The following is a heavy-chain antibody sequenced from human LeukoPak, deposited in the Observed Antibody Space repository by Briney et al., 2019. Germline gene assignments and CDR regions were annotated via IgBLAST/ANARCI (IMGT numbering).Heavy chain of an antibody. V-gene: IGHV3-53*01. CDR1: GFTVSSNY. D-gene: IGHD4-17*01. CDR2: IYSGGST. Sequence: GGSLRPSCAASGFTVSSNYMSWVRQAPGKGLEWVSVIYSGGSTYYADSVKGRFTISRDNSKNTLYLQMNSLRAEDTAVYYCARIVDGDYELDYWGQGTLVTVSS. J-gene: IGHJ4*02. CDR3: ARIVDGDYELDY.